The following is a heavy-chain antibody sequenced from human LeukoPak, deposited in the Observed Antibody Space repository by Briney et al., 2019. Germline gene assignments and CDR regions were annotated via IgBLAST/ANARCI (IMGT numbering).Heavy chain of an antibody. CDR1: GYTFTSYG. CDR2: INPNSGGT. J-gene: IGHJ4*02. Sequence: ASVKVSCKASGYTFTSYGISWVRQAPGQGLEWMGWINPNSGGTDYAQKFQGRVTMTRDTSISTAYMELSRLRSDDTAVYYCARDPKPYDSSGYFLDYWGQGTLVTVSS. D-gene: IGHD3-22*01. CDR3: ARDPKPYDSSGYFLDY. V-gene: IGHV1-2*02.